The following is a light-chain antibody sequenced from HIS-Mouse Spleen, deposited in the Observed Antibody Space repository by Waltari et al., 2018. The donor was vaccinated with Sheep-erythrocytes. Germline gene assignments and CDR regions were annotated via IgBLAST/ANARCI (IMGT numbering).Light chain of an antibody. CDR2: YAS. CDR1: QSVSSY. V-gene: IGKV3-11*01. CDR3: QQRSNWYT. Sequence: EIVLTQSPATLSLSPGERATLSCRASQSVSSYLAWYQQKPGQPPRLLIYYASNRATSDPARFSGSGSGTDFTLTISSLEPEDVAVYYCQQRSNWYTFGQGTKL. J-gene: IGKJ2*01.